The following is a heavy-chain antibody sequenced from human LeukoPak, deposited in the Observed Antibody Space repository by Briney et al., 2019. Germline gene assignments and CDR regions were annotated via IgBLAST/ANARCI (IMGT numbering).Heavy chain of an antibody. D-gene: IGHD6-13*01. Sequence: ASVKVSCKASGYTFTGYYMHWVRQAPGQGLEWMGWINPNSGGTNYAQKLQSRVTMTTDTSTSTAYMELRSLRSDDTAVYYCARDGGLGSSWYRGDYWGQGTLVTVSS. CDR2: INPNSGGT. J-gene: IGHJ4*02. V-gene: IGHV1-2*02. CDR1: GYTFTGYY. CDR3: ARDGGLGSSWYRGDY.